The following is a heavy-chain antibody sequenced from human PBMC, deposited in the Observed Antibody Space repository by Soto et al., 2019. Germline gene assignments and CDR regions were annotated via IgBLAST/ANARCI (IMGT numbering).Heavy chain of an antibody. V-gene: IGHV3-23*01. Sequence: PGGSLRLSCATSGFTFSTYAMSWVRQAPGKGLDWVSAISGSGGSTYYADSVKGRFTISRDNSKNTLYLQMNSLRAEDTAVYYCARDKDWRIVGAPRYFDYWGQGSLVTVSS. CDR1: GFTFSTYA. D-gene: IGHD1-26*01. J-gene: IGHJ4*02. CDR2: ISGSGGST. CDR3: ARDKDWRIVGAPRYFDY.